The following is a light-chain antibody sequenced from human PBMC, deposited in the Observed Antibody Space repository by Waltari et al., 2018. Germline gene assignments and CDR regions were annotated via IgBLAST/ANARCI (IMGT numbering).Light chain of an antibody. CDR2: WAS. J-gene: IGKJ1*01. CDR3: QQYYSAPLT. CDR1: QSVLYSSNNQNY. V-gene: IGKV4-1*01. Sequence: DIVMTQSPDSLAVSLGERATINCKSSQSVLYSSNNQNYLAWYQQRPGQHPKLLIYWASARASGVPDRFTGSGSGTDFTLTIDSLQAEDVAVYYCQQYYSAPLTFGQGTKVEVK.